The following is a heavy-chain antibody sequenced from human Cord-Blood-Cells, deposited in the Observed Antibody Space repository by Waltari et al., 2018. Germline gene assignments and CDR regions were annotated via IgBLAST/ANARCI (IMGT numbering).Heavy chain of an antibody. CDR2: IIPIVGTA. Sequence: QVQLVQSGAEVKKPGSSVKVSCKASGGTFSSYAISWVRQAPGQGLEWMGGIIPIVGTANDAQKFQGSVTITADESTSTAYMELSSLRSEDTAVYYCARGVATIIDYYYYMDVWGKGTTVTVSS. V-gene: IGHV1-69*01. J-gene: IGHJ6*03. CDR3: ARGVATIIDYYYYMDV. CDR1: GGTFSSYA. D-gene: IGHD5-12*01.